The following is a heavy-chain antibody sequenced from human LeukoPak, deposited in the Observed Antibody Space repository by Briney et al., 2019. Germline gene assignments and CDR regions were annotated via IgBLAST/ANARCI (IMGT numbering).Heavy chain of an antibody. D-gene: IGHD3-22*01. V-gene: IGHV3-21*01. CDR3: ARDGLYDSGGYRRYFQH. J-gene: IGHJ1*01. Sequence: GALRLSCAASGFTFSSYGMSWVRQAPGKGLEWVSSISSSSNYIYYTDSVKGRFTISRDNAKNSLYLQMNRLRAEDTAVYYCARDGLYDSGGYRRYFQHWGQGTLVTVSS. CDR2: ISSSSNYI. CDR1: GFTFSSYG.